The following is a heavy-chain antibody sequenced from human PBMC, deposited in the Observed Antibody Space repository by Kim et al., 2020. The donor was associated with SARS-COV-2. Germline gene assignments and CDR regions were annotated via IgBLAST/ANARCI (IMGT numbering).Heavy chain of an antibody. CDR2: ISSNGGST. D-gene: IGHD2-15*01. CDR3: VKDGVVVAAPTPFTVFDY. Sequence: GGSLRLSCSASGFTFSSYAMHWVRQAPGKGLEYVSAISSNGGSTYYADSVKGRFTISRDNSKNTLYLQMSSLRAEDTAVYYCVKDGVVVAAPTPFTVFDYWGQGTLVTVSS. CDR1: GFTFSSYA. J-gene: IGHJ4*02. V-gene: IGHV3-64D*09.